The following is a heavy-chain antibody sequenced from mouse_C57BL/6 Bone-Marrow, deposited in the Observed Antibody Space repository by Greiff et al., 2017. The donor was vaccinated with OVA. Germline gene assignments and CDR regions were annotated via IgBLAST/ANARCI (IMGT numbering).Heavy chain of an antibody. J-gene: IGHJ2*01. V-gene: IGHV2-2*01. CDR2: IWRGGST. D-gene: IGHD3-2*02. Sequence: VQLQQSGPGLVQPSPSLSITCTVSGFSLTSYGVHWVRQSPGKGLEWLGVIWRGGSTDYNAAFISRLSISKDNSKSQVFFKMNSLQADDTAIYYCASSGYGYGGQGTTLTVSS. CDR1: GFSLTSYG. CDR3: ASSGYGY.